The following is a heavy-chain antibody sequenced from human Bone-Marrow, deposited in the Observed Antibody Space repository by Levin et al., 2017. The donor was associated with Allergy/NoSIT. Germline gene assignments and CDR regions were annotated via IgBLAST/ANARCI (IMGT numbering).Heavy chain of an antibody. J-gene: IGHJ4*02. CDR1: GVSVRTYG. Sequence: LSLTCAVSGVSVRTYGMHWVRQAPGKGLEWVGVISYNGINKYYADSVKGRFTISRDNSKNTLFLHMSSLRTEDTAVYYCAKTMVRGVTDFDSWGQGTRVTVSS. CDR3: AKTMVRGVTDFDS. V-gene: IGHV3-30*18. CDR2: ISYNGINK. D-gene: IGHD3-10*01.